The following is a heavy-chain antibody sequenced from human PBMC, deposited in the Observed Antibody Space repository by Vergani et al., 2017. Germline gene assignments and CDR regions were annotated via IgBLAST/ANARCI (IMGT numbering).Heavy chain of an antibody. D-gene: IGHD2-2*02. CDR2: IYYSGST. J-gene: IGHJ6*03. V-gene: IGHV4-61*08. Sequence: QVQLQESGPGLVKPSQTLSLTCTVSGGSISSGDYYWSWIRQPPGKGLEWIGYIYYSGSTNYNPSLKSRVTISVDTSKNQFSLKLSSVTAADTAVYYCAGGYCSSTSCYIDYMDVWGKGTTVTVSS. CDR3: AGGYCSSTSCYIDYMDV. CDR1: GGSISSGDYY.